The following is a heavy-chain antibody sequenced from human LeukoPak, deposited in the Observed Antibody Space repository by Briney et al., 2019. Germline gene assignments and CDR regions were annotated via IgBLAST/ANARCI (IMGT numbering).Heavy chain of an antibody. J-gene: IGHJ3*02. Sequence: PGGSLRLSCAASGFTFSSYPMHWVRQAPGKGLEWVAFIRFDGSSKFYTDSVKGRFTISRDNSKNTLNLQMNGLRAEDTAVYYCAKDYIYGGWGNAFDIWGQGTKVTVSS. V-gene: IGHV3-30*02. CDR3: AKDYIYGGWGNAFDI. D-gene: IGHD5-18*01. CDR1: GFTFSSYP. CDR2: IRFDGSSK.